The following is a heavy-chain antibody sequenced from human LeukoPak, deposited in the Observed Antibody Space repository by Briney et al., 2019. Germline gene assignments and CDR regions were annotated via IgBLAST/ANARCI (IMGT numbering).Heavy chain of an antibody. CDR1: GYTFTGYY. CDR2: INPNSGGT. CDR3: ARNRDSGSHVMFWFDP. V-gene: IGHV1-2*02. Sequence: ASVKVSCKASGYTFTGYYMHWVRQAPGQGLEWMGWINPNSGGTNYAQKFQGRVTMTRDTSINTAYMELSRLRSDDTAVYYCARNRDSGSHVMFWFDPWGQGTLVTVSS. D-gene: IGHD1-26*01. J-gene: IGHJ5*02.